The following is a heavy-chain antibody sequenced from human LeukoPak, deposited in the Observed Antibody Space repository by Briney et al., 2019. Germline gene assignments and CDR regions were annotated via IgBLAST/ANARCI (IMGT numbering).Heavy chain of an antibody. D-gene: IGHD2-15*01. CDR1: GFTFSSYG. CDR3: ARGKDPDYYMDV. J-gene: IGHJ6*03. V-gene: IGHV3-33*01. Sequence: GGPLRLSCAASGFTFSSYGMHWVRQAPGKGLEWVAVIWYDGSNKYYADSVKGRFTISRDNSKNTLYLQMNSLRAEDTAVYYCARGKDPDYYMDVWGKGTTVTVSS. CDR2: IWYDGSNK.